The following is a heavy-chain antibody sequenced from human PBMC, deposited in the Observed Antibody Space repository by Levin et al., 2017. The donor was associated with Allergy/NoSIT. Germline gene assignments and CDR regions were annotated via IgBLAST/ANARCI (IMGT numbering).Heavy chain of an antibody. Sequence: GGSLRLSCAASGFTFSSYGMHWVRQAPGKGLEWVAAISYDGSNKHYADSVKGRFTISRDNSKNTLFLQMNSLGAEDTAVYYCARVYYGSGSTGIGPWGQGTLVTVSP. V-gene: IGHV3-30*03. J-gene: IGHJ5*02. CDR1: GFTFSSYG. CDR2: ISYDGSNK. D-gene: IGHD3-10*01. CDR3: ARVYYGSGSTGIGP.